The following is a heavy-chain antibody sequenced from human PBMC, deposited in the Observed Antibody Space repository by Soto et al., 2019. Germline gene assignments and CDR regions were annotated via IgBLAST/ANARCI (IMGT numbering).Heavy chain of an antibody. CDR2: IYHSGST. D-gene: IGHD6-19*01. Sequence: SETLSLTCTVSGGSVSTGSYYWGWIRQPPGKGLEWIGYIYHSGSTNYNPSLKSRVTISVDTSKNQFSLSLTSVTAADTAVYYCARLSAAWFDPWGQGTLVTVSS. V-gene: IGHV4-61*01. CDR3: ARLSAAWFDP. CDR1: GGSVSTGSYY. J-gene: IGHJ5*02.